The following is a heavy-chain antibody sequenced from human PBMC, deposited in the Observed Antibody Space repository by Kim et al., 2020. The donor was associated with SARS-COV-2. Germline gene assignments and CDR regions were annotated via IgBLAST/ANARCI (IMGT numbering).Heavy chain of an antibody. D-gene: IGHD1-7*01. J-gene: IGHJ4*02. Sequence: AASRKGPFTISRDNAKKTLYLPMNSLRAEDTAVYYCTTTGTTGPYYFDFWGQGSLVTVSS. V-gene: IGHV3-74*01. CDR3: TTTGTTGPYYFDF.